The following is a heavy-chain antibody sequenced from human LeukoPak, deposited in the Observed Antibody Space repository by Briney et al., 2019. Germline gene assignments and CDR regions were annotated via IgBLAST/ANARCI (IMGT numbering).Heavy chain of an antibody. CDR1: GGSIRSHY. J-gene: IGHJ4*02. CDR2: FSNSGNA. V-gene: IGHV4-59*11. D-gene: IGHD4-11*01. CDR3: AGDNYIGYFDY. Sequence: SETLSLTCTVSGGSIRSHYWSWIRQPPGKELEWIASFSNSGNANYNPSLKSRVTISIDSSKNQLSLKLSSVTTADTAVYYCAGDNYIGYFDYWGQGTLDTVSS.